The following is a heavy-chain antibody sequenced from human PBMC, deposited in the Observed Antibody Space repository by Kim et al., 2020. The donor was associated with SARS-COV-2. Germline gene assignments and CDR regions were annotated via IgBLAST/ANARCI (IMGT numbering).Heavy chain of an antibody. CDR1: GDSVSSNSAA. Sequence: SQTLSLTCAISGDSVSSNSAAWNWIRQSPSRGLEWLGRTYYRSKWYNDYAVSVKSRITINPDTSKNQFSLQLNSVTPEDTAVYYCAREKFRCSSTSCYNGDSGYGLTWGQGTLVTVSS. V-gene: IGHV6-1*01. D-gene: IGHD2-2*02. J-gene: IGHJ5*02. CDR2: TYYRSKWYN. CDR3: AREKFRCSSTSCYNGDSGYGLT.